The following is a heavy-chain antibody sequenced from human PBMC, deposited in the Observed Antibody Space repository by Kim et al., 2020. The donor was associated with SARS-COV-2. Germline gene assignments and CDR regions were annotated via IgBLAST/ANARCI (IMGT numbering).Heavy chain of an antibody. Sequence: ASVKVSCKASGYTFTNYAMRCVRQAPGQRLEWMGWINPGNGNTKYSQNFQGRVTITRDTSANTAYMELSSLRSEDTAVYYCAIEFSASTFDYWGQGTLVTVSS. V-gene: IGHV1-3*01. J-gene: IGHJ4*02. CDR3: AIEFSASTFDY. CDR1: GYTFTNYA. D-gene: IGHD2-2*01. CDR2: INPGNGNT.